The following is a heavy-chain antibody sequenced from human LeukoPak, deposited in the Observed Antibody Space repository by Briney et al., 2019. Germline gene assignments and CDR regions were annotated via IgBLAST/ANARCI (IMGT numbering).Heavy chain of an antibody. CDR1: GGSISSYY. Sequence: SETLSLTCTVSGGSISSYYWSWIRQPPGKGLEWIGYIYYSGSTNYNPSLKSRVTISVDTSKNQFSLKLSSVTAADTAVYYCARAPRLYYYDSSGYTRTLDYWGQGTLVTVSS. D-gene: IGHD3-22*01. V-gene: IGHV4-59*12. J-gene: IGHJ4*02. CDR2: IYYSGST. CDR3: ARAPRLYYYDSSGYTRTLDY.